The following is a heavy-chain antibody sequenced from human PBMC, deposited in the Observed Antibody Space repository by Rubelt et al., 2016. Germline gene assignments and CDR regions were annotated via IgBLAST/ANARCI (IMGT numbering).Heavy chain of an antibody. Sequence: QVQLQQWGAGLLKPSETLSLTCAVYGGSFSGYYWNWIRQPPGKGLEWIGRIYTSGSTNYNPSLKSRVTMSVDTSKNQFSLKLSSVTAADTAVYYCARDFGSSTSCYYGVCYYGMDVWGQGTTVTVSS. V-gene: IGHV4-59*10. CDR3: ARDFGSSTSCYYGVCYYGMDV. D-gene: IGHD2-2*01. CDR2: IYTSGST. CDR1: GGSFSGYY. J-gene: IGHJ6*02.